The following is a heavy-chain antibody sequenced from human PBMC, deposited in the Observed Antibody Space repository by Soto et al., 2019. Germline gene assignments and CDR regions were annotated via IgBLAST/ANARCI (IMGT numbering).Heavy chain of an antibody. J-gene: IGHJ4*02. CDR3: ARGLVVVVAASPFDY. CDR1: GYTFTSYA. V-gene: IGHV1-3*01. CDR2: IIAGNGNT. Sequence: SVKVACKASGYTFTSYAMHSVRQAPGQRLEWMGWIIAGNGNTKYSQKFQGRVTITRDTSASAAYMELSSLRSEDTAVYYCARGLVVVVAASPFDYWAQGTLVTVSS. D-gene: IGHD2-15*01.